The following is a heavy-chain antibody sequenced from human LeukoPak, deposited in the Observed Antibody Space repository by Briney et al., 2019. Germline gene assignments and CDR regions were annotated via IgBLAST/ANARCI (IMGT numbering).Heavy chain of an antibody. V-gene: IGHV4-59*01. Sequence: PSETLSLTCTVSGGSISSYYWSWIRQPPGKGLEWIGYIYYSGSTNYNPSLKGRVTISVDTSKNQFSLKLSSVTAADTAVYYCARGVGGTSNYYCDYWGQGTLVTVSS. J-gene: IGHJ4*02. D-gene: IGHD3-16*01. CDR2: IYYSGST. CDR1: GGSISSYY. CDR3: ARGVGGTSNYYCDY.